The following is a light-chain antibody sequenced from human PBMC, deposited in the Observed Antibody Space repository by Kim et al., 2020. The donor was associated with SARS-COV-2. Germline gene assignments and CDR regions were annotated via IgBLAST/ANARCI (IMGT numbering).Light chain of an antibody. CDR3: QQYNNWPPLT. V-gene: IGKV3-15*01. J-gene: IGKJ4*01. CDR1: QSVSSH. Sequence: VSPGESATLSCRASQSVSSHLAWYLQKPGQAPRLLIYNASTRATGIPARFSGSGSGTEFTLTIISLQSEDSAIYYCQQYNNWPPLTFGGGTKLEI. CDR2: NAS.